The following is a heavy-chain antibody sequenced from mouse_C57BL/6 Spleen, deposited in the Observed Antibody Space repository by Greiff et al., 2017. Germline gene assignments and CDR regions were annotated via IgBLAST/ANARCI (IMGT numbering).Heavy chain of an antibody. D-gene: IGHD1-1*01. J-gene: IGHJ4*01. V-gene: IGHV1-80*01. CDR1: GYAFSSYW. CDR2: IYPGVGDN. Sequence: QVQLKQSGAELVKPGASVTISCKASGYAFSSYWMNWVKQRPGKGLEWIGQIYPGVGDNNYNGKFKGKDTLTADKSSRTAYMQLSSLTSEDSAVYFCARDYYGSRGAMDYWGQGTSGTVAS. CDR3: ARDYYGSRGAMDY.